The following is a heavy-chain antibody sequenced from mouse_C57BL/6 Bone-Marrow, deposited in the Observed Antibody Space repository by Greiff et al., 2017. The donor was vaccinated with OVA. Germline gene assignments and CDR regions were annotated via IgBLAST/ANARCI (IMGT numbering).Heavy chain of an antibody. J-gene: IGHJ2*01. V-gene: IGHV1-76*01. CDR3: ARSERLRDYFDY. CDR1: GYTFTDYY. CDR2: IYPGSGNI. D-gene: IGHD2-2*01. Sequence: VQVVESGAELVRPGASVKLSCKASGYTFTDYYISWVKQRPGQGLEWIARIYPGSGNIYYNEKFKGKATLTAEKSSSTAYMQLSCLTSDDSAVYFCARSERLRDYFDYWGQGTTLTVSS.